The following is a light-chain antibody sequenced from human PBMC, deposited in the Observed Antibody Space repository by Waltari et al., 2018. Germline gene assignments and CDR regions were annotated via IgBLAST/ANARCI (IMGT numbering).Light chain of an antibody. V-gene: IGLV2-14*01. Sequence: QSALTQPASVSGSPGQSITLSCTGTSRDIGGYNYVSWFQQHPGKAPKPIIYDVSARHSGVSYRFSGSKSGNTASLTISGLQAEDEADYYCISYTSDTTFVFGAGTKVTVL. J-gene: IGLJ1*01. CDR2: DVS. CDR1: SRDIGGYNY. CDR3: ISYTSDTTFV.